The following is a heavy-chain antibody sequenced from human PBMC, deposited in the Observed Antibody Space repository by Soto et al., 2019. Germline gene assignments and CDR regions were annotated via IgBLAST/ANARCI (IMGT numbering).Heavy chain of an antibody. D-gene: IGHD2-15*01. CDR3: ARDREAGYCSGGSCYSVYYYGMDV. J-gene: IGHJ6*02. Sequence: PGGSLSLSCAASGFTFSDYYMSWIRQAPGKGLEWVSYISSSGSTIYYADSVKGRFTISRDNAKNSLYLQMNSLRAEDTAVYYCARDREAGYCSGGSCYSVYYYGMDVWGQGTTVTVSS. CDR1: GFTFSDYY. CDR2: ISSSGSTI. V-gene: IGHV3-11*01.